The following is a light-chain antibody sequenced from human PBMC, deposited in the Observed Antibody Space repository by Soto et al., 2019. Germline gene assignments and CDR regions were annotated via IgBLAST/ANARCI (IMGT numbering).Light chain of an antibody. CDR3: QQYNNWPSWT. CDR1: QSVSSN. Sequence: EIVMTQSPATLSVSPGERATLSCRASQSVSSNLAWYQQKPGQAPRLLIYGASTRATRIPARLSGSGSGTEFTLTISSLQSEDFAVYYCQQYNNWPSWTFGQGTKVDIK. J-gene: IGKJ1*01. CDR2: GAS. V-gene: IGKV3-15*01.